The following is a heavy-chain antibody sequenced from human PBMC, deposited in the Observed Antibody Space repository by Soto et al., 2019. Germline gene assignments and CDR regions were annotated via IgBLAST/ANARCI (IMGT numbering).Heavy chain of an antibody. CDR3: AGGPQY. V-gene: IGHV4-4*02. J-gene: IGHJ4*02. Sequence: QVQLQESGPEQVKTSGTLSLPCAVSGGSIISSHCWTWVRQSPGKGLEWVGEIYHNGTTNYNPSFKSRITISFDTSRNRYSLILNPVPARDTATYFCAGGPQYWGPGKLVTVSS. CDR2: IYHNGTT. CDR1: GGSIISSHC.